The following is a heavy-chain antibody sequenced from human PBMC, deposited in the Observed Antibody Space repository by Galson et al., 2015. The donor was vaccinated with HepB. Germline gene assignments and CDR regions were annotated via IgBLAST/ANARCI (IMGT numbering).Heavy chain of an antibody. CDR3: ARDLNSYYDY. V-gene: IGHV3-64*01. Sequence: SLRLSCAASGFTFSNYPMHWVRQAPGKGLDYVSAISSEGYNTYYLNSVKGRFIISRDNSKNTLFLQMGSLRAEDTAVYYCARDLNSYYDYWGQGTLVTVSS. J-gene: IGHJ4*02. D-gene: IGHD3-10*01. CDR1: GFTFSNYP. CDR2: ISSEGYNT.